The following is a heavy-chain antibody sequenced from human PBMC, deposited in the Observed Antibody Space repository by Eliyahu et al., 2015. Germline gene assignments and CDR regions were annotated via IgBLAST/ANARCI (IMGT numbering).Heavy chain of an antibody. Sequence: QVQLQQWGAGLLKPSEXLSLTCAVYGGSFSGYYWXXXRQPPGKGLXWIGEINHSGSTNYNPSLKSRVTISVDTSKNQFSLKLSSVTAADTAVYYCARSRVVVPAAMTAGGDYWGQGTLVTVSS. J-gene: IGHJ4*02. CDR3: ARSRVVVPAAMTAGGDY. V-gene: IGHV4-34*01. CDR2: INHSGST. CDR1: GGSFSGYY. D-gene: IGHD2-2*01.